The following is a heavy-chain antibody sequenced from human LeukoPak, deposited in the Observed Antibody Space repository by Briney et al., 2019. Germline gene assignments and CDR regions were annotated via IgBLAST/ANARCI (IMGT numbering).Heavy chain of an antibody. CDR2: MYYSGST. J-gene: IGHJ4*02. D-gene: IGHD3-22*01. V-gene: IGHV4-59*08. Sequence: KPSETLSLTCTVSGGSISSYYWSWIRQSPEKGLEWIGYMYYSGSTTYNPSLKSRVTISVDTSKNLFSLKLSSVTAADTAVYYCARNNYYDRTLFDYWGQGTLVTVSS. CDR3: ARNNYYDRTLFDY. CDR1: GGSISSYY.